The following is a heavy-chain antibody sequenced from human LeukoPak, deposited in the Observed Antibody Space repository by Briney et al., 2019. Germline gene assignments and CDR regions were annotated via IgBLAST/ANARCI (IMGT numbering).Heavy chain of an antibody. Sequence: GGPLRLSCAASGFTFSSYGMHWVRQAPGKGLEWVAVISYDGSNKYYADSVKGRFTISRDNSKNTLYLQMNSLRAEDTAVYYRAKIGYGSGSSYYYYYGMDVWGQGTTVTVSS. CDR3: AKIGYGSGSSYYYYYGMDV. J-gene: IGHJ6*02. D-gene: IGHD3-10*01. CDR2: ISYDGSNK. CDR1: GFTFSSYG. V-gene: IGHV3-30*18.